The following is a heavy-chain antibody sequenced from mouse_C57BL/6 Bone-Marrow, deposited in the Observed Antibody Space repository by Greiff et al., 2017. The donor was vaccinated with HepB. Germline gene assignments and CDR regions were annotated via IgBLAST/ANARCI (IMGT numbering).Heavy chain of an antibody. D-gene: IGHD1-1*01. CDR1: GFTFSDYY. CDR3: ARADYYGSRMDY. Sequence: DVHLVESEGGLVQPGSSMKLSCTASGFTFSDYYMAWVRQVPEKGLEWVANINYDGSSTYYLDSLKSRFIISRDNAKNILYLQMSRLKSEDTATYYCARADYYGSRMDYWGQGTSVTVSS. V-gene: IGHV5-16*01. CDR2: INYDGSST. J-gene: IGHJ4*01.